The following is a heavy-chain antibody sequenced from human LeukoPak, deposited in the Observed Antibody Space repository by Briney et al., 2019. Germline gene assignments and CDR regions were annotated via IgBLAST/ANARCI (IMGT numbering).Heavy chain of an antibody. J-gene: IGHJ4*02. Sequence: SGGSLRLSCAASGFTFNNYAMSWVRQAPGKGLEWVSAVSGSSTYYADSVKGRFTISTDNSKNTLYLQMNSLRAEDTAVYYCAKGSSSSRPYYFDYWGQGTLVTVSS. D-gene: IGHD6-6*01. CDR1: GFTFNNYA. CDR2: VSGSST. CDR3: AKGSSSSRPYYFDY. V-gene: IGHV3-23*01.